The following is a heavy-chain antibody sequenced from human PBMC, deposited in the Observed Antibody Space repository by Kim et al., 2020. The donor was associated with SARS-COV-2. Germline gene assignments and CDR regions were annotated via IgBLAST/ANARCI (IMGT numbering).Heavy chain of an antibody. Sequence: RASPSFQGQVTISADKSISTAYLQWSSLKASDTAMYYCARRSTGWYFDLWGRGTLVTVSS. J-gene: IGHJ2*01. V-gene: IGHV5-51*01. CDR3: ARRSTGWYFDL. D-gene: IGHD4-4*01.